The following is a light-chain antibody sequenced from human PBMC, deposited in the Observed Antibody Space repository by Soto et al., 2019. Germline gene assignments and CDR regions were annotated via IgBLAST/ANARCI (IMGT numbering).Light chain of an antibody. V-gene: IGKV1-5*03. CDR2: KAS. J-gene: IGKJ1*01. CDR3: QQYNSYSPWT. Sequence: DIQMTQSPSTLSASVGDRVTITCRASQSISSWLAWYQQKPGKAPKLLIYKASSLESGVPSRFSGSGSGTEFTLTISSLQPDDFATYYCQQYNSYSPWTVGQGTTVDIK. CDR1: QSISSW.